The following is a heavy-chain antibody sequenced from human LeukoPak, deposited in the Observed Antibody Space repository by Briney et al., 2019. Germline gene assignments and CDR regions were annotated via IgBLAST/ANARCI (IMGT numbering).Heavy chain of an antibody. D-gene: IGHD3-9*01. Sequence: PGGSLRLSCAASGFTFSSYSMNWVRQAPGKGLEWVSSIGSSSSYIYYADSVKGRFTISRDNAENSLYLQMNSLRAEDTAVYYCARGGRYFDWLLSVLDYWGQGTLVTVSS. J-gene: IGHJ4*02. CDR1: GFTFSSYS. V-gene: IGHV3-21*01. CDR2: IGSSSSYI. CDR3: ARGGRYFDWLLSVLDY.